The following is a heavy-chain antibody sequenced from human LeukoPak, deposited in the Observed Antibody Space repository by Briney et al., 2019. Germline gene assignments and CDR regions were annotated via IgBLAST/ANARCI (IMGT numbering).Heavy chain of an antibody. CDR1: GFTFSSYW. Sequence: GGSLRLSCAASGFTFSSYWMSWVRQAPGKGLEWVANIKQDGSEKYYVDSVKGQFTISRDNAKNSLYLQMNSLRAEDTAVYYCASSYDSSGYHITDDAFDIWGQGTMVTVSS. J-gene: IGHJ3*02. CDR3: ASSYDSSGYHITDDAFDI. CDR2: IKQDGSEK. D-gene: IGHD3-22*01. V-gene: IGHV3-7*01.